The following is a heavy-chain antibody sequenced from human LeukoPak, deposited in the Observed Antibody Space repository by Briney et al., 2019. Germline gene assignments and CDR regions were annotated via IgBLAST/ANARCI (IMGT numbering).Heavy chain of an antibody. CDR3: ARALQQLVPYFDY. V-gene: IGHV1-46*01. CDR2: INPSGGST. Sequence: ASVKVSCKASGYTFTGYYMHWVRQAPGQGLEWMGIINPSGGSTSYAQKFQGRVTMTRDMSTSTVYMELSSLRSEDTAVYYCARALQQLVPYFDYWGQGTLVTVSS. J-gene: IGHJ4*02. D-gene: IGHD6-13*01. CDR1: GYTFTGYY.